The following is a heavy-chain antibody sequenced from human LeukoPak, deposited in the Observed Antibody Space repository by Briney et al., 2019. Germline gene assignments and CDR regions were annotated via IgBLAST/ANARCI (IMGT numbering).Heavy chain of an antibody. CDR2: IYYSGST. D-gene: IGHD2-15*01. V-gene: IGHV4-30-4*01. J-gene: IGHJ4*02. CDR3: ARETVVVGFDY. Sequence: PSETLSLTCAVSGGSISSSNWWSWVRQPPGKGLEWIGYIYYSGSTYYNPSLKSRVTISVDTSKNQFSLKLSSVTAADTAVYYCARETVVVGFDYWGQGTLVTVSS. CDR1: GGSISSSNW.